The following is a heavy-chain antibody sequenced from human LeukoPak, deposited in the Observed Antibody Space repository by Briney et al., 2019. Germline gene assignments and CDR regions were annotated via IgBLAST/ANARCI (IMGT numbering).Heavy chain of an antibody. D-gene: IGHD1-26*01. CDR2: INPNSGGT. V-gene: IGHV1-2*02. J-gene: IGHJ6*02. Sequence: GASVKVSCKASEYTFTGYYMHWVRQAPGQGLEWMGWINPNSGGTNYAQKFQGRVTMTRDTSISTAYMELSRLRSDDTAVYYCARGAGATRSFYYYGMDVWGQGTTVTVSS. CDR1: EYTFTGYY. CDR3: ARGAGATRSFYYYGMDV.